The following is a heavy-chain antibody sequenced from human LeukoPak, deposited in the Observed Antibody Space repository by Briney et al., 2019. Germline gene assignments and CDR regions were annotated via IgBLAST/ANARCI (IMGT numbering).Heavy chain of an antibody. CDR2: INPNSGGT. D-gene: IGHD3-22*01. CDR3: ARDWRDSSGYYSGGYFDY. J-gene: IGHJ4*02. V-gene: IGHV1-2*04. Sequence: ASVKVSCKASGYTFTGYYMHWVRQAPGQGLEWMGWINPNSGGTNYAQKFQGWVTMTRDTSISTAYMELSRLRSDDTAVYYCARDWRDSSGYYSGGYFDYWGQGTLVTVSS. CDR1: GYTFTGYY.